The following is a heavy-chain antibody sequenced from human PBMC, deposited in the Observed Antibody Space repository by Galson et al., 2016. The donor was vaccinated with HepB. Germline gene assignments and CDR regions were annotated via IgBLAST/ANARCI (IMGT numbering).Heavy chain of an antibody. J-gene: IGHJ4*02. D-gene: IGHD1-20*01. CDR3: ASNWKYYFGY. CDR1: GGSISSGGYY. CDR2: IYHSGTT. Sequence: TLSLTCTVSGGSISSGGYYWSWIRQHPGTGLEWIGYIYHSGTTYYNPSLKSRVTMSVDTSKNQFSLELSSVTAADTAVYYCASNWKYYFGYWGQGTLVTVSS. V-gene: IGHV4-31*03.